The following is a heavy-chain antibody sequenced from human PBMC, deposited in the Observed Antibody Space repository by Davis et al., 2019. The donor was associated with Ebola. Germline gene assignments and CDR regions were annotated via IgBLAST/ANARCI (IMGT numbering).Heavy chain of an antibody. CDR3: AKDRGYDILTGGLYYYGMDV. D-gene: IGHD3-9*01. CDR2: ISYDGSNK. J-gene: IGHJ6*02. Sequence: GESLKISCAASGFTFSSYGMHWVRQAPGKGLEWVAVISYDGSNKYYADSVKGRFTISRDNSKNTLYLQMNSLRAEDTAVYYCAKDRGYDILTGGLYYYGMDVWGQGTTVTVSS. V-gene: IGHV3-30*18. CDR1: GFTFSSYG.